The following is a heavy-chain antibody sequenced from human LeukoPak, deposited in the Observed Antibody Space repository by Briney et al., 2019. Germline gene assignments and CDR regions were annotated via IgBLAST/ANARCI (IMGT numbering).Heavy chain of an antibody. V-gene: IGHV4-59*12. CDR2: IFYSGST. D-gene: IGHD3-22*01. Sequence: PSETLSLTCTVSGGSISSYYWSWIRQPPGKALEWIGNIFYSGSTYYSPSLKSRVTISLDTSRNQFSLKLNSVTAADTAVYYCAKSNGYGLIDIWGQGTMVTVSS. CDR3: AKSNGYGLIDI. J-gene: IGHJ3*02. CDR1: GGSISSYY.